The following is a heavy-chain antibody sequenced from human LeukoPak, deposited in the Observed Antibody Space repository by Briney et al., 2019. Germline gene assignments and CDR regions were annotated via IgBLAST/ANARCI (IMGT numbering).Heavy chain of an antibody. CDR2: ISHSGDT. Sequence: PSETLSLTCAVYGGSFSGYYWSWIRQSPGKGLEWIGEISHSGDTKYNPSLKSRVTISMDTSKNQFSLNLSSVTAADTAIYYCARYGSDNYYNVWRFDPWGQETLVTVSS. V-gene: IGHV4-34*01. CDR3: ARYGSDNYYNVWRFDP. J-gene: IGHJ5*02. D-gene: IGHD3-10*01. CDR1: GGSFSGYY.